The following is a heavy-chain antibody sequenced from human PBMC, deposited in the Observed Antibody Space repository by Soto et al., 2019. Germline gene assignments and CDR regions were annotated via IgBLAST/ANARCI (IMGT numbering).Heavy chain of an antibody. CDR3: AGDPDSHYNDSHASSYP. D-gene: IGHD4-4*01. CDR2: IIPIIGII. V-gene: IGHV1-69*04. CDR1: GGTFSTYT. Sequence: GASVKVSCKASGGTFSTYTITWVRQAPGQGLEWMGRIIPIIGIINYAQKFQGRVTISADKFTGTAYMELTGLRSDDTAVYYCAGDPDSHYNDSHASSYPWGQGTLVTVSP. J-gene: IGHJ5*02.